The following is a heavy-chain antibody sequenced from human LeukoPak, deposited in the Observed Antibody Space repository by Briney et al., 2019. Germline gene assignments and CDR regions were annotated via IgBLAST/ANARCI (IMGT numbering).Heavy chain of an antibody. CDR3: ARGQPGVAAAGDLDY. V-gene: IGHV3-33*01. D-gene: IGHD6-13*01. CDR1: GFTFSSYA. Sequence: GGSLRLSCAASGFTFSSYAMHWVRQAPCKGLEWVAIIWSDGNNKYYADSVEGRFTISRDTSKNTLFLQMNSLRAEDTAVYYCARGQPGVAAAGDLDYRGQGTLVTVSS. CDR2: IWSDGNNK. J-gene: IGHJ4*02.